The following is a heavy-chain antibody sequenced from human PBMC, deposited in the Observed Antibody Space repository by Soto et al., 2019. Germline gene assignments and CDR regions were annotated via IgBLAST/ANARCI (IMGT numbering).Heavy chain of an antibody. CDR3: AKKSGVGATWYFDY. Sequence: GSLRLSCAASGFTFSNYGMSWVRQAPGKGLEWVSALPEIGTNTYYADSVKGRFTISRDNSKNTLFLQINNLRAGDTAVYYCAKKSGVGATWYFDYWGQGTLVTVSS. D-gene: IGHD1-26*01. J-gene: IGHJ4*02. CDR2: LPEIGTNT. V-gene: IGHV3-23*01. CDR1: GFTFSNYG.